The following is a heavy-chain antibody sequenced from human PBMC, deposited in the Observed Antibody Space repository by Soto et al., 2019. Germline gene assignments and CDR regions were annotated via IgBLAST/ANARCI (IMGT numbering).Heavy chain of an antibody. J-gene: IGHJ5*02. Sequence: ASVKVSCKTSGYFFNDYHMHWVRKAPGQGLEWMGWINPKNGDTNYAQKFQDRVTMTRDTSISTVYIELSRLTSDDTAVYYCAGEAGGSNIAAVLLDPWGQGTLVTVSS. V-gene: IGHV1-2*02. CDR1: GYFFNDYH. CDR2: INPKNGDT. CDR3: AGEAGGSNIAAVLLDP. D-gene: IGHD3-3*02.